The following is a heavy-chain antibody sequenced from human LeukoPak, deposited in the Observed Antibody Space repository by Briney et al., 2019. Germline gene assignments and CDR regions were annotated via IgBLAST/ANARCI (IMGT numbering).Heavy chain of an antibody. CDR3: AKDHSSGWETRLDY. Sequence: PGGSLILSCEVSGLTFSSYWMHWVRQAPGKGLVWVSRINNYGTSTSYADSVKGRFTISRDNSKNTLYLQMNSLRAEDTAVYYCAKDHSSGWETRLDYWGQGTLVTVSS. CDR1: GLTFSSYW. D-gene: IGHD6-19*01. V-gene: IGHV3-74*01. J-gene: IGHJ4*02. CDR2: INNYGTST.